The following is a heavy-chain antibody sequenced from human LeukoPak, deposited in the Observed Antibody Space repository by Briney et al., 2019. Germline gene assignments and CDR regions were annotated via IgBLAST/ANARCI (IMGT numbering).Heavy chain of an antibody. Sequence: SVKVSCKASGGTFSSYAISWVRQAPGQGLEWMGRIIPILGIANYAQKFQGRVTITADKSTSTAYMELSSLRSEDTAVFYCARGLSRRNNWFDPWGQGTLVTVSS. V-gene: IGHV1-69*04. D-gene: IGHD6-19*01. CDR1: GGTFSSYA. CDR2: IIPILGIA. CDR3: ARGLSRRNNWFDP. J-gene: IGHJ5*02.